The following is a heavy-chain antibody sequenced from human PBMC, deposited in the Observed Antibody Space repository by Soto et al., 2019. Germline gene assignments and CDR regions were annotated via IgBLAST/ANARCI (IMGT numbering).Heavy chain of an antibody. Sequence: QVHMVESGVGVVQPGGSLRLSCLVSGFFFRIHAIHLVRQALGKGLEWVADMSNDGSKGESADSVKGRFTISRDNCRDARCMQLNILRPDDTSVYYWVRGVVFYSASVRDFITPPGEFWGQGTLFPVAS. CDR2: MSNDGSKG. D-gene: IGHD4-17*01. J-gene: IGHJ4*02. CDR1: GFFFRIHA. V-gene: IGHV3-30*04. CDR3: VRGVVFYSASVRDFITPPGEF.